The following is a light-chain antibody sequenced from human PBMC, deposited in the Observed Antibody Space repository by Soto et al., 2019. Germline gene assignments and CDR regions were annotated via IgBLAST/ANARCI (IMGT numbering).Light chain of an antibody. CDR3: ISYTSIRTYV. CDR1: SSDVGGYNF. Sequence: QSALTQPASVSGSPGQSITISCTGTSSDVGGYNFVSWYQQHPDKAPKLMIYDVTNRPSGVSNRCSGSKSGNTASLTISGLQAEDEADYYCISYTSIRTYVFGTGTKLTVL. CDR2: DVT. V-gene: IGLV2-14*01. J-gene: IGLJ1*01.